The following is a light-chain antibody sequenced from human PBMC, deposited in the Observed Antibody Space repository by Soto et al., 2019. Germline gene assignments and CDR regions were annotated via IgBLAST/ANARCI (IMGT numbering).Light chain of an antibody. CDR2: GAS. J-gene: IGKJ4*01. CDR3: QQYGSSPLT. V-gene: IGKV3-20*01. CDR1: QSISINS. Sequence: EIVLTLSPGTLSLSPGERATLSCRASQSISINSFAWYQQNPGQAPRLLIYGASSRATGIPDRFSGSGSGTDFTLTISGLEPEDFAVYYCQQYGSSPLTFGGGTKVDIK.